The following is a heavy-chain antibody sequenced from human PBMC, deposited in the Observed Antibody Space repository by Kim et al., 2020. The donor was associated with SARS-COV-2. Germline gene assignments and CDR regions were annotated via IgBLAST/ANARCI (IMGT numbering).Heavy chain of an antibody. D-gene: IGHD4-17*01. CDR3: ATYPSTVTTWFDY. Sequence: YADSGKGRLTISRDNSKNTLYLQMNSLRAEDTAVYYCATYPSTVTTWFDYWGQGTLVTVSS. V-gene: IGHV3-23*01. J-gene: IGHJ4*02.